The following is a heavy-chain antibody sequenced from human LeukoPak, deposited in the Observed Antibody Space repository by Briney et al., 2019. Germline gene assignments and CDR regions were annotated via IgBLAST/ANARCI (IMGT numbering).Heavy chain of an antibody. CDR2: IKSKTDGGTT. D-gene: IGHD6-19*01. CDR1: GFPFNNAW. J-gene: IGHJ4*02. V-gene: IGHV3-15*07. Sequence: GGSLRLSCVASGFPFNNAWMNWVRQAPGKGLEWVGQIKSKTDGGTTDYAAPVKGRFTISRDDSKNTLYLQINSLKTEDTAVYYCTRGEDSSGWYDYWGQGTLVTVSS. CDR3: TRGEDSSGWYDY.